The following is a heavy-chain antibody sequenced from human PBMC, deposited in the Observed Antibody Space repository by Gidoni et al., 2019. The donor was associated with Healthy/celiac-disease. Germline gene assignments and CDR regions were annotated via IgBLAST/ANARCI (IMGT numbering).Heavy chain of an antibody. Sequence: QVQLQESGPGLVKPSETLSLTCTVSGGSISSYYWSWIRQPPGKGLEWIGYIYYSGSTNYNPSLKSRVTISVDTSKNQFSLKLSSVTAADTAVYYCASGGYSGSYYGYWGQGTLVTVSS. CDR1: GGSISSYY. CDR2: IYYSGST. J-gene: IGHJ4*02. CDR3: ASGGYSGSYYGY. D-gene: IGHD1-26*01. V-gene: IGHV4-59*01.